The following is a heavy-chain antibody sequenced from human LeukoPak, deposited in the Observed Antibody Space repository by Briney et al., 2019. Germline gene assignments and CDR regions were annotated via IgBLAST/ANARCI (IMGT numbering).Heavy chain of an antibody. CDR2: ISYDGSNK. J-gene: IGHJ3*02. V-gene: IGHV3-30-3*01. CDR3: AREQERFLEWLLGVDAFDI. CDR1: GFTFSSYA. Sequence: GRSLRLSCAASGFTFSSYAMHWVRQAPGKGLEWVAVISYDGSNKYYADSVKGRFTISRDNAKNSLYLQMNSLRAEDTAVYYCAREQERFLEWLLGVDAFDIWGQGTMVTVSS. D-gene: IGHD3-3*01.